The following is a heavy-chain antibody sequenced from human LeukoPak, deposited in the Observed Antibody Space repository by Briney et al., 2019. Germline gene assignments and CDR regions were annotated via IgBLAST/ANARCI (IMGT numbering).Heavy chain of an antibody. CDR2: ICHSGST. Sequence: KPSETLSLTCAVSGYSISSGYYWGWIRQPPGKGLEWIGSICHSGSTYYNPSLKSRVTISVDTSKNQFSLKLSSVTAADTAVYYCARHQVRALRFLEVYFDYWGQGTLVTVSS. CDR3: ARHQVRALRFLEVYFDY. J-gene: IGHJ4*02. CDR1: GYSISSGYY. V-gene: IGHV4-38-2*01. D-gene: IGHD3-3*01.